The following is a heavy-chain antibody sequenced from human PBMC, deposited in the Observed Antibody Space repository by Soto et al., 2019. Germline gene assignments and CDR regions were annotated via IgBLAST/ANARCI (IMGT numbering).Heavy chain of an antibody. D-gene: IGHD6-13*01. Sequence: TSETLSLTCAVSGGSISTSNWWSWVRQPPGKGLEWIGGVYRTGSTNYNPSLESRVIVSVDKSKNQFSLKLTSVTAADTAVYYCARARATIAAAAIFDCWGQGTLVTVS. V-gene: IGHV4-4*02. CDR3: ARARATIAAAAIFDC. CDR1: GGSISTSNW. CDR2: VYRTGST. J-gene: IGHJ4*02.